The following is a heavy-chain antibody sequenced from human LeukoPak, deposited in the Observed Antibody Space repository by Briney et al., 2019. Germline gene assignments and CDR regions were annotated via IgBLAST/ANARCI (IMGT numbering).Heavy chain of an antibody. D-gene: IGHD3-22*01. CDR1: GYSFTSYW. CDR3: ARRHYYDSSGSLNFDY. CDR2: IYPGDSDT. J-gene: IGHJ4*02. V-gene: IGHV5-51*01. Sequence: GESLKISCKGSGYSFTSYWIGWVRQMPGKGLEWMGIIYPGDSDTRYSPSFQGQVTIPADKSISTAYLQWSSLKASDTAMYYCARRHYYDSSGSLNFDYWGQGTLVTVSS.